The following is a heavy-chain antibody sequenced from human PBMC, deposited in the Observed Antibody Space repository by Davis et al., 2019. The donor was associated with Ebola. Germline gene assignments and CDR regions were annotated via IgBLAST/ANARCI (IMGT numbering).Heavy chain of an antibody. CDR3: ARDGLVIPIDY. J-gene: IGHJ4*02. CDR2: INPSGGST. CDR1: GYTFTSYY. D-gene: IGHD3/OR15-3a*01. V-gene: IGHV1-46*01. Sequence: ASVKVSCKASGYTFTSYYMHWVRQAPGQGLEWMGIINPSGGSTSYAQKFQGRVTITRDTSASTAYMELSSLRSDDTAVYYCARDGLVIPIDYWGQGTLVTVSS.